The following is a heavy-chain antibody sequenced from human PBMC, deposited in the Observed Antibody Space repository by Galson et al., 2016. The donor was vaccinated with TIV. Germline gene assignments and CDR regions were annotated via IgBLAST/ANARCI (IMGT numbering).Heavy chain of an antibody. Sequence: SLRLSCAASGLSVSINYMTWVRQAPGKGLEWVSVISDGGNTYYPDSVKGRFTISRDNSKNTLYLQMNSLRVEDTAVYYCARDRIVDATYYYYYYGMDVWARGPRSPSP. V-gene: IGHV3-66*02. D-gene: IGHD1-26*01. CDR2: ISDGGNT. CDR3: ARDRIVDATYYYYYYGMDV. CDR1: GLSVSINY. J-gene: IGHJ6*02.